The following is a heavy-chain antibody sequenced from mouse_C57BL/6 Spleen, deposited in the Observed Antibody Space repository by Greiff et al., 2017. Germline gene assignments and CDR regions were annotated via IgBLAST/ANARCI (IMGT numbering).Heavy chain of an antibody. CDR2: INPNNGGT. J-gene: IGHJ4*01. CDR1: GYTFTDYY. CDR3: ASLRGYAMDY. V-gene: IGHV1-26*01. Sequence: EVQLQQSGPELVKPGASVKISCKASGYTFTDYYMHWVKQSPGKSLEWIGNINPNNGGTSYTQKFKGKATLSVDKSSSTAYMQLRSLTSEDAAVYYCASLRGYAMDYWGQGTSVTVSS.